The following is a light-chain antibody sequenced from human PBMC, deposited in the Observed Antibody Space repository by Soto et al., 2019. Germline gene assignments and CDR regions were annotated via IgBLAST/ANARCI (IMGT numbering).Light chain of an antibody. V-gene: IGKV4-1*01. CDR2: WAS. J-gene: IGKJ4*01. CDR3: QQYYGSPLI. Sequence: DIVMTQSPDSLAVSLGERATITCESSQTLLSANKNFLAWYQQRPGQPPKLLISWASTRASGVPDRFSGSGCRTYFTLTATSLQAEDVAVYYSQQYYGSPLIFGGGTRVEIK. CDR1: QTLLSANKNF.